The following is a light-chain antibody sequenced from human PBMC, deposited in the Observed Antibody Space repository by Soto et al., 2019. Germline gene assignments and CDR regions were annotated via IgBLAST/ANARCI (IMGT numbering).Light chain of an antibody. Sequence: DIQLTQSPSFLSASVGDRVTITCRASQGISSYLAWYQQKPGKAPKLLIYAASTLQSVVPSRFSGSGSGTEFTLTISSLQPEDFATYYCQQLNSYPRGTFGQGTKLEIK. CDR2: AAS. CDR1: QGISSY. CDR3: QQLNSYPRGT. V-gene: IGKV1-9*01. J-gene: IGKJ2*01.